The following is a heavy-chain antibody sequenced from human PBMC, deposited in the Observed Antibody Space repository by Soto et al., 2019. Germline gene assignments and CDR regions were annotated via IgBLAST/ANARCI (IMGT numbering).Heavy chain of an antibody. CDR1: GGTYSSYA. CDR3: ARGQTGSGSYYDISSYYYYGMDV. Sequence: SPVKVSCKSSGGTYSSYAISWVRQAPGQGLDWMGGIIPIFGTANYAQKFQGRVTITADESTSTAYMELSSLRSEDTAVYYCARGQTGSGSYYDISSYYYYGMDVWGQGTTVTVSS. J-gene: IGHJ6*02. D-gene: IGHD3-10*01. V-gene: IGHV1-69*13. CDR2: IIPIFGTA.